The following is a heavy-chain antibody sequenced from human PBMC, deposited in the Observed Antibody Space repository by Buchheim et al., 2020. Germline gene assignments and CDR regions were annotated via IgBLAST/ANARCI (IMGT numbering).Heavy chain of an antibody. D-gene: IGHD1-7*01. CDR3: ARDQPSVTGTTGGGFDY. J-gene: IGHJ4*02. Sequence: QVQLQESGPGLVKPSQTLSLTCTVSGGSISSGGYYWSWIRQHPGKGLEWIGYIYYSGSTYYNPSLKSRVTISVDTSKNQFSLNLSSVTAADTAVDYCARDQPSVTGTTGGGFDYWGQGTL. V-gene: IGHV4-31*03. CDR1: GGSISSGGYY. CDR2: IYYSGST.